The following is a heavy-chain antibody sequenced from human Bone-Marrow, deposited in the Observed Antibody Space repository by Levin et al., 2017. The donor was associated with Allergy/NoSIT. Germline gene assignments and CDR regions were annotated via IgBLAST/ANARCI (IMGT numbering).Heavy chain of an antibody. CDR3: ATAVVAADFDY. J-gene: IGHJ4*02. D-gene: IGHD6-13*01. V-gene: IGHV1-2*06. CDR2: INPKNGAT. CDR1: GYPFTGYH. Sequence: ASVKVSCKASGYPFTGYHLHWVRQAPGRGLEWIGRINPKNGATKYAPQFRGRVTMTRDTSTGTAHMEFNSLRSDDSALLYCATAVVAADFDYWGQGTLVTVSS.